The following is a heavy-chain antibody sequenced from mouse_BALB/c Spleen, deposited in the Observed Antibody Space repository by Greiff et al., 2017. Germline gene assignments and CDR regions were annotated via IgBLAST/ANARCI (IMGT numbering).Heavy chain of an antibody. J-gene: IGHJ2*01. CDR1: GYTFTDYE. CDR2: IDPETGGT. Sequence: QVQLQQSGAELVRPGASVTLSCKASGYTFTDYEMHWVKQTPVHGLEWIGAIDPETGGTAYNQKFKGKATLTADKSSSTAYMELRSLTSEDSAVYYCTRSDRHYYGSSWGQGTTLTVSS. D-gene: IGHD1-1*01. CDR3: TRSDRHYYGSS. V-gene: IGHV1-15*01.